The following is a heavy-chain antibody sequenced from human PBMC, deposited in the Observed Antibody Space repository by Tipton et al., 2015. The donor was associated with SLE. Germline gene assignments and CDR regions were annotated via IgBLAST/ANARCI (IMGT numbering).Heavy chain of an antibody. CDR1: GGSIGSSY. D-gene: IGHD3-3*01. V-gene: IGHV4-59*12. Sequence: TLSLTCTVSGGSIGSSYWCWIRQSPGKGLEWIGYINYSGSTNYNPSLKSRVTISVDTSKNQFSLMLTSVTAADTAVYYCASPHGRTYYDFWSGYFDAFDIWGQGTMVTVSS. J-gene: IGHJ3*02. CDR2: INYSGST. CDR3: ASPHGRTYYDFWSGYFDAFDI.